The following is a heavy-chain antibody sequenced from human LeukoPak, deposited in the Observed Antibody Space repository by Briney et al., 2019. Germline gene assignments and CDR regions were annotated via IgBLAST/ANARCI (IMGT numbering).Heavy chain of an antibody. CDR2: ISSSSYI. D-gene: IGHD3-22*01. V-gene: IGHV3-21*01. CDR1: GFTFSSYS. Sequence: NSGGSLRLSCAASGFTFSSYSMNWVRQAPGKGLEWVSSISSSSYIYYADSVKGRFTISRDNAKNSLYLQMNSLRAEDTAVYYCARSPTSGYYYLRTTEFDYWGQGTLVTVSS. CDR3: ARSPTSGYYYLRTTEFDY. J-gene: IGHJ4*02.